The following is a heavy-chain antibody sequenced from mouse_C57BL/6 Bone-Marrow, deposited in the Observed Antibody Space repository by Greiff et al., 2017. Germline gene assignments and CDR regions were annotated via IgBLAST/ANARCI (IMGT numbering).Heavy chain of an antibody. CDR3: ARSKGSSLFDY. CDR2: ISTLAYSI. CDR1: GFTFSDYG. V-gene: IGHV5-15*01. J-gene: IGHJ2*01. D-gene: IGHD1-1*01. Sequence: EVQGVESGGGLVQPGGSLKLSCAASGFTFSDYGMAWVRQAPRQGPEWVAFISTLAYSIYYADTVTGRFTISRENAKNTLYMEMSSLRSEDTAMYYCARSKGSSLFDYWGQGTTLTVSS.